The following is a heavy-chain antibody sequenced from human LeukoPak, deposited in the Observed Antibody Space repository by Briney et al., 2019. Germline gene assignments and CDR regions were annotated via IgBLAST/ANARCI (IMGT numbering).Heavy chain of an antibody. CDR1: GGSISSSSYY. CDR3: ARHRIRGMQACY. Sequence: SETLSLTCTVSGGSISSSSYYWGWIRQPPGKELEWIGSIYYSGSTYYNPSLKSRVTISVDTSKNQFSLKLSSVTAADTAVYYCARHRIRGMQACYWGQGTLVTVSS. D-gene: IGHD3-16*01. V-gene: IGHV4-39*01. CDR2: IYYSGST. J-gene: IGHJ4*02.